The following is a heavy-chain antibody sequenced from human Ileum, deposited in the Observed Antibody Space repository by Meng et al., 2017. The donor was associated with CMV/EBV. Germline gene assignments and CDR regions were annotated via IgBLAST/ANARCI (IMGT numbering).Heavy chain of an antibody. V-gene: IGHV3-7*01. CDR2: IKQDGSEK. J-gene: IGHJ4*02. D-gene: IGHD4-11*01. CDR3: ARDPYSGTPGYFDY. Sequence: GGSLRLSCAASGFTFSTYWMNWVRQAPGKGLEWVATIKQDGSEKYYVDSVKGRFTISRDNAKNSVFLQMNSLRAEETAVYYCARDPYSGTPGYFDYWGQGTRVTGSS. CDR1: GFTFSTYW.